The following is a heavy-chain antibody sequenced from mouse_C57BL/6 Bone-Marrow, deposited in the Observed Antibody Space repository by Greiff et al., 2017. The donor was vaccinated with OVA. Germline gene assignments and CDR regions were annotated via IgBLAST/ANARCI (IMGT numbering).Heavy chain of an antibody. CDR1: GYSFTGYY. J-gene: IGHJ4*01. CDR3: ARRENYLRRGGYYAMDY. D-gene: IGHD5-1*01. V-gene: IGHV1-42*01. CDR2: INPSTGGT. Sequence: EVKLVESGPELVKPGASVKISCKASGYSFTGYYMNWVKQSPEKSLEWIGEINPSTGGTTYNQKFTAKATLTVDKSSSTAYMQLKRLTSDDSAVYYCARRENYLRRGGYYAMDYWGQGTSVTVSS.